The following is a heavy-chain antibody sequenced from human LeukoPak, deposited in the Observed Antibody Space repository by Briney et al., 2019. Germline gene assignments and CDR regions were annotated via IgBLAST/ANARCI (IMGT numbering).Heavy chain of an antibody. Sequence: GGSLRLSCAASGFTFSSYALRWVRQAPGKGLEWVAVISYDGSNRYYADSVKGRFTLSRDNSKNTLYLQMNSLRAEDTAVYYCASVDYWGQGTLVTVSS. J-gene: IGHJ4*02. CDR1: GFTFSSYA. V-gene: IGHV3-30*01. CDR2: ISYDGSNR. CDR3: ASVDY.